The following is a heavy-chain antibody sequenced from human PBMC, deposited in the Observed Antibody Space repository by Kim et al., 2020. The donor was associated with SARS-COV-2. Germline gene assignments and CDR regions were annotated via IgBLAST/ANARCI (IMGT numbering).Heavy chain of an antibody. CDR1: GYTFTSYY. V-gene: IGHV1-46*01. J-gene: IGHJ3*02. D-gene: IGHD2-21*02. CDR2: INPSGGST. Sequence: ASVKVSCKASGYTFTSYYMHWVRQAPGQGLEWMGIINPSGGSTSYAQKFQGRVTMTRDTSTSTVYMELSSLRSEDTAVYYCAREPRIVVVTARLDAFDIWGQGTMVTVSS. CDR3: AREPRIVVVTARLDAFDI.